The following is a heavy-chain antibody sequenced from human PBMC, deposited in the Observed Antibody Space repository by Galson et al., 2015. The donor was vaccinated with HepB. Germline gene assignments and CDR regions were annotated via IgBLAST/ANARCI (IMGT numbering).Heavy chain of an antibody. D-gene: IGHD6-19*01. J-gene: IGHJ5*02. V-gene: IGHV1-8*01. CDR1: GYTFTNYD. CDR2: VSPDSGKT. CDR3: ARGGWLNSSGVERGDGLDP. Sequence: SVKVSCKASGYTFTNYDINWVRQASGQGLEWIGWVSPDSGKTGYAQKFQGRVMMTRDTSINTAYMEVGRLRSEDTAVYYCARGGWLNSSGVERGDGLDPWGQGTLVTVSS.